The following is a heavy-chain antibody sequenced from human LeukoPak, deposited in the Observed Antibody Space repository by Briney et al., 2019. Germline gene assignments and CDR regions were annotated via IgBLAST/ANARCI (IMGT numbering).Heavy chain of an antibody. D-gene: IGHD3-10*01. Sequence: AASVKVSCKASGYTFTGYYMHWVRQAPGQGLEWMGWINPNSGGTNYAQKFQGRVTMTRDTSTSTVYMELSSLRSEDTAVYYCARGVRGVIISPHQNWFDPWGQGTLVTVSS. CDR2: INPNSGGT. J-gene: IGHJ5*02. CDR1: GYTFTGYY. V-gene: IGHV1-2*02. CDR3: ARGVRGVIISPHQNWFDP.